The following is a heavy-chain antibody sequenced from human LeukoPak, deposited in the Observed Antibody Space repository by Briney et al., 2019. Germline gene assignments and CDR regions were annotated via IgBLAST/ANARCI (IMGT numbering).Heavy chain of an antibody. CDR3: ARDPPHGMDV. J-gene: IGHJ6*02. Sequence: GESLRLFCAASGFTFANYNFNWVRQAPGKGLEWVSYISSTSSTIYYADSMKGRFTISRDNAKNSLYLQMNSLRAEDTAVYYCARDPPHGMDVWGQGTTVTVSS. CDR1: GFTFANYN. V-gene: IGHV3-48*01. CDR2: ISSTSSTI.